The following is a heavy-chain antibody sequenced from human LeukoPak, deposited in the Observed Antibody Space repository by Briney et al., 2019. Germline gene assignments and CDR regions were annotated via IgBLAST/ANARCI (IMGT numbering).Heavy chain of an antibody. V-gene: IGHV3-74*01. CDR3: ARVSGSRNFYFGAFDI. CDR2: IYSDESSA. J-gene: IGHJ3*02. Sequence: GGSLRLSCAASGFTLSDYWMHWVRQAPGQGLEWISRIYSDESSAYYADSVKGRFTISRDNAKKTLYLRMNSLRVEDTAMYYCARVSGSRNFYFGAFDIWGQGTMVTVSS. CDR1: GFTLSDYW. D-gene: IGHD3-10*01.